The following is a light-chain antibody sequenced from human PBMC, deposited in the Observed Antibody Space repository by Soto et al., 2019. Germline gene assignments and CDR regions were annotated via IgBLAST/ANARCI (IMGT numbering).Light chain of an antibody. CDR3: SSFAGSNNVV. Sequence: QSALTQPPSASGPPGQSVTISCAGTSSDVGSYDHVSWYQQHPGKAPKLMIYDVSKRPSGVPDRFSGSKSGNAASLTVSGLQTEDEADYYCSSFAGSNNVVFGGGTQLTVL. V-gene: IGLV2-8*01. CDR2: DVS. CDR1: SSDVGSYDH. J-gene: IGLJ3*02.